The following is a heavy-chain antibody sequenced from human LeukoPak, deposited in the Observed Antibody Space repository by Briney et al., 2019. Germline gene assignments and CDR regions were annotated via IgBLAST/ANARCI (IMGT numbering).Heavy chain of an antibody. V-gene: IGHV1-18*04. CDR2: ISAYNGNT. CDR1: GYTFTSYG. CDR3: ARGTTGSSFDS. Sequence: GASVKVSCKASGYTFTSYGISWVRQAAAQGVEWVGWISAYNGNTNYVRKLQGRVTMTTDTSTNTAYMELRSQRSDRPAVYYWARGTTGSSFDSWGQGTLVTVSP. D-gene: IGHD6-13*01. J-gene: IGHJ4*02.